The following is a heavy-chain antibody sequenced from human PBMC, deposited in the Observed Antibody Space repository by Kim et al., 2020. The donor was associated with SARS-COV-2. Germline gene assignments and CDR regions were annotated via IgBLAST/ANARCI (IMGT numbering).Heavy chain of an antibody. CDR1: GFTFSDYD. Sequence: GGSLRLSCAASGFTFSDYDMHWVRQATGEGLEWVSGIDNAGDTVYQNSVKGRFTISRENAKNSLYLQMNSLRAGDTAVYYCARGRGANYWFFNLWGRGTLVTVSS. J-gene: IGHJ2*01. CDR3: ARGRGANYWFFNL. V-gene: IGHV3-13*01. CDR2: IDNAGDT.